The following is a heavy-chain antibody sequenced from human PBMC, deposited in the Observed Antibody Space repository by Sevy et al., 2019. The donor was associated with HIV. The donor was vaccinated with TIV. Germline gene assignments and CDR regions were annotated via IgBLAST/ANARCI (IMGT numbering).Heavy chain of an antibody. D-gene: IGHD2-2*01. CDR1: GFTFSSYS. J-gene: IGHJ4*02. CDR3: AREGRYCSSTSCYFDY. Sequence: GGSLRLSCAASGFTFSSYSMNWVRHAPGKGLEWVSSISSSSSYIYYADSVKGRFTISRDNAKNSLYLQMNSLRAEDTAVYYCAREGRYCSSTSCYFDYWGQGTLVTVSS. V-gene: IGHV3-21*01. CDR2: ISSSSSYI.